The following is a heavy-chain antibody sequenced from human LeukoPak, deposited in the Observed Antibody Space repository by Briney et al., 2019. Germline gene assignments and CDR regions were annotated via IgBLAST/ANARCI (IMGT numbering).Heavy chain of an antibody. D-gene: IGHD3-22*01. Sequence: PGGSLRLSCAASGFTVSDYSMSWVRQAPGKGLGWVSAISGSGSYTDYADSVKGRFTISKDNSKNTLYMRMSSLRAEDTAVYYCAKRRYDSSGHFDSWGQGTLVTVSS. CDR1: GFTVSDYS. CDR3: AKRRYDSSGHFDS. CDR2: ISGSGSYT. J-gene: IGHJ4*02. V-gene: IGHV3-23*01.